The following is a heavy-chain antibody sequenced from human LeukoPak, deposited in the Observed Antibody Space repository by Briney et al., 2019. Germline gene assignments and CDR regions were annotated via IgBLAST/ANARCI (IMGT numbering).Heavy chain of an antibody. Sequence: SETLSLTCAVYGGSFSGYYWGWIRQPPGKGLEWIGEINHSGSTNYNPSLKSRVTISVDTSKNQFSLKLSSVTAADTAEYYCASKGRAYYYDSSGYYRYWGQGTLVTVSS. CDR1: GGSFSGYY. V-gene: IGHV4-34*01. J-gene: IGHJ4*02. CDR2: INHSGST. D-gene: IGHD3-22*01. CDR3: ASKGRAYYYDSSGYYRY.